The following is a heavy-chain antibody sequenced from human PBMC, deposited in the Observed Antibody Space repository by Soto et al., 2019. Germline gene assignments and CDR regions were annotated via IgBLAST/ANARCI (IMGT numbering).Heavy chain of an antibody. Sequence: QVRLQESGPGLLKPSETLSLTCTVSGGSINTFYWSWVRQPAGKGLEWIGRIFSSGSTSFNPSLESRVAMSVDTSKIHFSLNLSSVTAAEMAVYYCAREGSYSAYNFAHGIQLWSFDFWGQGALVTVSS. V-gene: IGHV4-4*07. D-gene: IGHD5-12*01. CDR2: IFSSGST. J-gene: IGHJ4*02. CDR3: AREGSYSAYNFAHGIQLWSFDF. CDR1: GGSINTFY.